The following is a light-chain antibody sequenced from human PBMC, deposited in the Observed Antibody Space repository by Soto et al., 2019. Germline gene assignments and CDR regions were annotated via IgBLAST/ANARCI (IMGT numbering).Light chain of an antibody. V-gene: IGLV2-14*01. CDR3: SSYTSSSTVV. Sequence: QSVLTQPASVSGSPGQSITISCTGTSSDVGGYSYVSWYQQHPGKAPKLMIYEVSNRPSGVSNRFSGSKSGNTASLTISGLRAEDEADYYCSSYTSSSTVVFGGGTKLTVL. CDR1: SSDVGGYSY. J-gene: IGLJ2*01. CDR2: EVS.